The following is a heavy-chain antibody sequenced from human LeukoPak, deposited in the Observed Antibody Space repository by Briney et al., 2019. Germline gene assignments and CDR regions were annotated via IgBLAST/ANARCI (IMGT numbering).Heavy chain of an antibody. V-gene: IGHV4-39*07. Sequence: SSETLSLTCTVSGGSISSSSYYWGWIRQPPGKGLEWIGSIYYSGSTYYNPSLKSRVTISVDTSKNQFSLKLSSVTAADTAVYYCARAGRRHLWFGGHKNYWYFDLWGRGTLVTVSS. CDR1: GGSISSSSYY. D-gene: IGHD3-10*01. CDR2: IYYSGST. CDR3: ARAGRRHLWFGGHKNYWYFDL. J-gene: IGHJ2*01.